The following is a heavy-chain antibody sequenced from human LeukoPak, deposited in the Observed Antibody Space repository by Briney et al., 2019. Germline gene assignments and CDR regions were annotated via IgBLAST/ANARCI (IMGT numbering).Heavy chain of an antibody. V-gene: IGHV3-48*03. Sequence: GGSLRLSCAASGFTFRTYEMNWVRQAPGKGLEWVSYIGTIISTTYYADSVKGRFTVSRDDAKGSLYLQMSSLRAEDTAVYYCARTVYDLRGQRLIPGLDYWGQGTLVTVSS. CDR2: IGTIISTT. CDR3: ARTVYDLRGQRLIPGLDY. D-gene: IGHD6-25*01. CDR1: GFTFRTYE. J-gene: IGHJ4*02.